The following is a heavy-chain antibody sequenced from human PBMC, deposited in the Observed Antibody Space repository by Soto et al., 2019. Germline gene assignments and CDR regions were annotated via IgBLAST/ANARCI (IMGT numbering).Heavy chain of an antibody. V-gene: IGHV5-10-1*01. J-gene: IGHJ6*02. D-gene: IGHD6-6*01. CDR2: IDPCDSYT. CDR3: AVNYHSSSESDYCYYGMDV. CDR1: GYSFTSYL. Sequence: GESLKISCKGSGYSFTSYLISWVRQMPVKGLEWMGRIDPCDSYTNYSPSFQGHVTISADKSISTAYLQWSSLKASDTAIYYCAVNYHSSSESDYCYYGMDVLGQRTTVAVCS.